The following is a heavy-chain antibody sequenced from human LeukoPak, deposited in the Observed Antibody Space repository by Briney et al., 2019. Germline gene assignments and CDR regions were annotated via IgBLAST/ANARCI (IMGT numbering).Heavy chain of an antibody. J-gene: IGHJ4*02. V-gene: IGHV3-30*18. D-gene: IGHD3-22*01. CDR3: AKDLAGFYYDSSGYSVDY. CDR1: GHTFTGYY. CDR2: ISYDGTNK. Sequence: SCKASGHTFTGYYMHWVRQAPGKGLEWVAVISYDGTNKYYADSVKGRFTISRDNSKNTLYLQMNSLRAEDTAVYYCAKDLAGFYYDSSGYSVDYWGQGTLVTVSS.